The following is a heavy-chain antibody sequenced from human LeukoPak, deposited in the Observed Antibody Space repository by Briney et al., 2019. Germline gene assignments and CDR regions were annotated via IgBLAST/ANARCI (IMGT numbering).Heavy chain of an antibody. D-gene: IGHD2-2*01. CDR2: FYYSGST. CDR3: ARDTIGQGSSYYFDY. CDR1: GGSISSGGYY. V-gene: IGHV4-31*03. Sequence: SETLSLTCTVSGGSISSGGYYWSWIRQHPGKGLEWIGYFYYSGSTYYNPSLKSRVTISVDTSKNQFSLKLSSVTAADTAVYYCARDTIGQGSSYYFDYWGQGTLVTVSS. J-gene: IGHJ4*02.